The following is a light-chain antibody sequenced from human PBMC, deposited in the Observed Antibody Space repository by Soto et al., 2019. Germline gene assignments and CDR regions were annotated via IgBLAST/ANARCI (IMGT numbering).Light chain of an antibody. Sequence: EIVLTQSPGTLSLSPGERVTLSCRASQGISGNYLAWYQQKPGQSPRLLIYGSSDRATGIPDRFSGSGSGTDFTLTITRVEPEDFAVYYCHQYGSSPPYTFGQGTKLEI. CDR1: QGISGNY. CDR2: GSS. J-gene: IGKJ2*01. CDR3: HQYGSSPPYT. V-gene: IGKV3-20*01.